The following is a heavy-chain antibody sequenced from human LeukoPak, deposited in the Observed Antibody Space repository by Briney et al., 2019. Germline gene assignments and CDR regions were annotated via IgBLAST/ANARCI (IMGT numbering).Heavy chain of an antibody. Sequence: ASVKVSCKASGYTFTAYYMHWVRQAPGQGLEWMGWINPNSGGTNYAQKFQGRVTMTRDTSISTAYMELSRLRSDDTAVYYCARRKTFKGIYYFDYWGQGTLVTVSS. V-gene: IGHV1-2*02. CDR1: GYTFTAYY. D-gene: IGHD3-3*02. CDR3: ARRKTFKGIYYFDY. CDR2: INPNSGGT. J-gene: IGHJ4*02.